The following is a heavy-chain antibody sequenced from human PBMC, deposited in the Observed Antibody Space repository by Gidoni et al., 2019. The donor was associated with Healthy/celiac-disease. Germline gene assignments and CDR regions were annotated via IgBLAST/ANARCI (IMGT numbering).Heavy chain of an antibody. CDR3: ARGFGYYGSGSRGGAYGMDV. CDR2: INHSGST. Sequence: AVYGGSFSGYYWRWIRQPPGKGLEWIGEINHSGSTNYNPSLKSRVTISVDTSKNQFSLKLSSVTAADTAVYYCARGFGYYGSGSRGGAYGMDVWGQGTTVTVSS. J-gene: IGHJ6*02. V-gene: IGHV4-34*01. CDR1: GGSFSGYY. D-gene: IGHD3-10*01.